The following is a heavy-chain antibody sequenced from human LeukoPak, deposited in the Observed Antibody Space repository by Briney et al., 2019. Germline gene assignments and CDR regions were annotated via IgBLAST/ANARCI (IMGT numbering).Heavy chain of an antibody. CDR2: FSTSSSTI. D-gene: IGHD4-17*01. Sequence: GGSLRLSCADSGFTFTDYSMDCVRQAPGKGLEWVSYFSTSSSTISYADSVKGRFTISRDNAKNSLYLQMNSLRAEDTAVYYCARDRRYAFDLWGQGTMVTVSS. CDR3: ARDRRYAFDL. V-gene: IGHV3-48*01. J-gene: IGHJ3*01. CDR1: GFTFTDYS.